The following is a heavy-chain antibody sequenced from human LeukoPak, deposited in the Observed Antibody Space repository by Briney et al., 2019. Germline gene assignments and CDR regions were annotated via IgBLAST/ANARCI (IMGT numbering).Heavy chain of an antibody. V-gene: IGHV4-61*09. CDR3: ARDRDMGGGNYFRVFYFDS. J-gene: IGHJ4*02. CDR1: GDSIFNSNSY. CDR2: IFSRGNT. D-gene: IGHD3-16*01. Sequence: SETLSLTCSVSGDSIFNSNSYWRWLRQPAGKGLEWLGHIFSRGNTNCNPSLKSRVTISVDMSKNQFSLILSSVTAADTAVYYCARDRDMGGGNYFRVFYFDSWGQGTLVTVSS.